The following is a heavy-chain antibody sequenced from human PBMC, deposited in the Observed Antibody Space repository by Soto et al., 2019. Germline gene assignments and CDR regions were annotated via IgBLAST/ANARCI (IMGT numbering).Heavy chain of an antibody. CDR2: ISGSSITI. D-gene: IGHD6-6*01. CDR3: ARFLGGIPARPFDC. Sequence: QVHLVESGGGLVKPGGSVRLSCAASRFSFSDSYMSWVRQAPGKGLEWVSYISGSSITISHADSVKGRFTISRDNGKNSVYLQMDSLRAEDTAVYYCARFLGGIPARPFDCWGQGTLVTVSS. J-gene: IGHJ4*02. V-gene: IGHV3-11*01. CDR1: RFSFSDSY.